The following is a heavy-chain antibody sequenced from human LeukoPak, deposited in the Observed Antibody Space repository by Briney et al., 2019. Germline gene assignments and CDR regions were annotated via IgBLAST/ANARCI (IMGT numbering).Heavy chain of an antibody. Sequence: SETLSLTCTVSGGSISSYYWSWVRQPPGKGLEWIGYIDYSGSTAYNPSLNGRVAVSVDTSKNQFSLKLRSVTAADTAVYYCARLNGGNWGPGILVTVSS. D-gene: IGHD4-23*01. CDR3: ARLNGGN. CDR1: GGSISSYY. CDR2: IDYSGST. V-gene: IGHV4-59*08. J-gene: IGHJ4*02.